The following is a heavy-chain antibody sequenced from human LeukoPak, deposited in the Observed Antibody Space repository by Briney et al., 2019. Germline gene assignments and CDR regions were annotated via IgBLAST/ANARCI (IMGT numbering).Heavy chain of an antibody. Sequence: SETLSLTCTVSGGSMSSWYWSWIRQPPGKGLEWIGYISYSGSTNYNSSLKSRVTISIDTSKNHFSLKLSSVTAVDTAVYYCAREGPFGDPIWFDRWGQGTLVTVSS. CDR3: AREGPFGDPIWFDR. D-gene: IGHD4-17*01. CDR2: ISYSGST. V-gene: IGHV4-59*01. CDR1: GGSMSSWY. J-gene: IGHJ5*02.